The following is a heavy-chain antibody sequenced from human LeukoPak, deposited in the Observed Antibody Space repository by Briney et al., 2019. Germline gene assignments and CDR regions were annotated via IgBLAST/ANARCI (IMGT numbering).Heavy chain of an antibody. J-gene: IGHJ5*02. CDR3: ARDCAPSMDTNWFDR. D-gene: IGHD5-18*01. CDR1: GYTFTSYC. CDR2: INAYNGNT. Sequence: ASLKLSCKASGYTFTSYCISWVRQAPGQGLEWMAWINAYNGNTNYAHNLQGRVTMTTDTAKSTGYMELRSLRSDDTAVYYCARDCAPSMDTNWFDRWGQGTLVTVSS. V-gene: IGHV1-18*04.